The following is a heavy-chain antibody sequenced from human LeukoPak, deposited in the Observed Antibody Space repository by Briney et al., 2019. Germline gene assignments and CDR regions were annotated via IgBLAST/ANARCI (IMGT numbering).Heavy chain of an antibody. Sequence: PGGSLRLSCAVSGFTVSRYGMHWVRQAPGKGPEWVALISYDGGNKDYVDSVKGRFTVSRDNSRNTLYLQLNSLRPEDTAVYYCAKDRSTYNVLTGYQDYWGQGTLVTVSS. V-gene: IGHV3-30*18. CDR1: GFTVSRYG. J-gene: IGHJ4*02. CDR2: ISYDGGNK. CDR3: AKDRSTYNVLTGYQDY. D-gene: IGHD3-9*01.